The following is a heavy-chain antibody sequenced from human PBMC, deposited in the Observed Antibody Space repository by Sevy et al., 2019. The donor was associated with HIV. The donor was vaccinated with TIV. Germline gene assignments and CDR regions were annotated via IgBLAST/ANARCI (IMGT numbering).Heavy chain of an antibody. CDR3: ARGKGGYGGDYFDY. CDR1: GFTVSINY. CDR2: IYSDGTT. D-gene: IGHD5-18*01. V-gene: IGHV3-66*01. J-gene: IGHJ4*02. Sequence: GGSLRLSCSASGFTVSINYMTWVRQAPGKGLEWVSVIYSDGTTHHGDSVKGRFTISRDNSENTLYLQMNSLRVEDTAVYYCARGKGGYGGDYFDYWGQGTLVTVSS.